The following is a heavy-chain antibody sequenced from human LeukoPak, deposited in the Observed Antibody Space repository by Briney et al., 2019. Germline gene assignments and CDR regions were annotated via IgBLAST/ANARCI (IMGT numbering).Heavy chain of an antibody. V-gene: IGHV4-61*02. J-gene: IGHJ4*02. D-gene: IGHD5-18*01. CDR3: ARDQGRSYGSWFDY. CDR1: GGSISSGSYY. Sequence: SETLSLTCTVSGGSISSGSYYWSWIRQPAGKGLEWIGRIYTSGSTNYNPSLKSRVTISVDTSKNQFSLKLSSVTAADTAVYYCARDQGRSYGSWFDYWGQGTLVTVSS. CDR2: IYTSGST.